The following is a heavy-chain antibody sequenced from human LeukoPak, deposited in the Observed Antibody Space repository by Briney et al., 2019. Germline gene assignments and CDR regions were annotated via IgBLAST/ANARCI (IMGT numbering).Heavy chain of an antibody. CDR1: GFTFDDYA. Sequence: GGSLRLSCAASGFTFDDYAMHWVRQAPGKGPEWVSGISWNSGSIGYADSVKGRFTISRDNSKNSLYLQLTSLRAEDTALYYCARDRGRNSFDYWGQGTLVSVSS. CDR3: ARDRGRNSFDY. D-gene: IGHD1-14*01. CDR2: ISWNSGSI. V-gene: IGHV3-9*01. J-gene: IGHJ4*02.